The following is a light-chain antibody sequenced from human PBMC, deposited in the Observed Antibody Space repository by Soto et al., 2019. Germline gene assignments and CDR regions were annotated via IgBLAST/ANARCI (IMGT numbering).Light chain of an antibody. CDR3: AAWDDSLSGPGYV. Sequence: QSVLAQPASVSGSPGQSITISCTGTSGFVGSFSLVSWYQQHPGKAPKVMISEGHRRPSGVPDRFSGSTSVNSASLTISGLQADDEADYYCAAWDDSLSGPGYVFGTGTKVTVL. CDR1: SGFVGSFSL. CDR2: EGH. V-gene: IGLV2-23*01. J-gene: IGLJ1*01.